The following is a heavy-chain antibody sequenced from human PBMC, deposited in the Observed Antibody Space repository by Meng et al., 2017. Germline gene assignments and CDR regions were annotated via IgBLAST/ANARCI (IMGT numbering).Heavy chain of an antibody. V-gene: IGHV4-59*01. J-gene: IGHJ3*02. Sequence: GSLRLSCTVSGGSISSYYWSWIRQPPGKGREWIAYIYYSGSTNYNPSLKSRVTISVDTSKNQFSLKLSSVTAADTAVYYCARDGYHYDSSGYYPPPVDAFDIWGQGTMVTVSS. CDR1: GGSISSYY. D-gene: IGHD3-22*01. CDR2: IYYSGST. CDR3: ARDGYHYDSSGYYPPPVDAFDI.